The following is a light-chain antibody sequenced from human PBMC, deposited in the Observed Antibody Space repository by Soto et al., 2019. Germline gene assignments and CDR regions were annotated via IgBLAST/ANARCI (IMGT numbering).Light chain of an antibody. CDR2: AAS. CDR3: QQYYSFPFT. J-gene: IGKJ3*01. CDR1: QGISNY. V-gene: IGKV1D-8*01. Sequence: VIWMTQSPSLLSASTGDRVTISCRMSQGISNYLAWYQQKSGKAPELLIYAASTLQSGVPSRCSGSGSGTDFTLTISSLQSEDFATYYCQQYYSFPFTFGPGTKVDIK.